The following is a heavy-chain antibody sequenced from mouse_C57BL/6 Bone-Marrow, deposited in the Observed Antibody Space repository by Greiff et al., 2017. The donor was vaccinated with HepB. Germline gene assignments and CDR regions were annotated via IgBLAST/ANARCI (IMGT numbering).Heavy chain of an antibody. CDR1: GYTFTSYG. Sequence: VKVVESGAELARPGASVKLSCKASGYTFTSYGISWVKQRTGQGLEWIGEIYPRSGNTYYNEKFKGKATLTADKSSSTAYMELRSLTSEDSAVYFCARVYGSSYYFDYWGQGTTLTVSS. D-gene: IGHD1-1*01. CDR3: ARVYGSSYYFDY. J-gene: IGHJ2*01. CDR2: IYPRSGNT. V-gene: IGHV1-81*01.